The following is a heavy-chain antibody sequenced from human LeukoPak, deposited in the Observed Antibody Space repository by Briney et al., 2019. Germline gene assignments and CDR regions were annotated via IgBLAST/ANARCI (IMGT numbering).Heavy chain of an antibody. J-gene: IGHJ6*02. CDR3: ATDNYYYYGMDV. Sequence: SETLSLTCTVSGGSISSGSYYWNWIRQPAGKGLEWIGRIYTSGSTNYNPSLKSRVTISVDTSKNQFSLKSSSVTAADTAVYYCATDNYYYYGMDVWGQGTTVTVSS. V-gene: IGHV4-61*02. CDR1: GGSISSGSYY. CDR2: IYTSGST.